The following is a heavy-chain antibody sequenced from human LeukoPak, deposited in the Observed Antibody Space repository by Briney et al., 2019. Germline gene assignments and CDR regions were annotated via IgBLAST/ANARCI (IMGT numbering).Heavy chain of an antibody. Sequence: SQTRSLSCAISGDRVSSNSAAWNWIRQPPSTIFHCLGRTYYRSKWYNDYAVSVKSRITINPDTSKDQFSLQLNSVTPEDTAVYYCAKATRTPSAEYFQHWGQSTLVTVSS. CDR1: GDRVSSNSAA. CDR3: AKATRTPSAEYFQH. CDR2: TYYRSKWYN. J-gene: IGHJ1*01. V-gene: IGHV6-1*01.